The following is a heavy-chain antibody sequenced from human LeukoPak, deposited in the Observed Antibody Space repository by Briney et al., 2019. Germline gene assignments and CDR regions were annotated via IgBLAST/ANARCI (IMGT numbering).Heavy chain of an antibody. J-gene: IGHJ4*02. CDR3: ASFGRYSYGRTSFDY. CDR1: GGSFSGYY. D-gene: IGHD5-18*01. V-gene: IGHV4-34*01. CDR2: INHSGST. Sequence: KPSETLSLTCAVYGGSFSGYYWSWIRQPPGKGLEWIGEINHSGSTNYNPSLKSRVTISVDTSKNQFSLKLSSVTAADTAVYYCASFGRYSYGRTSFDYWGQGTLVTVSS.